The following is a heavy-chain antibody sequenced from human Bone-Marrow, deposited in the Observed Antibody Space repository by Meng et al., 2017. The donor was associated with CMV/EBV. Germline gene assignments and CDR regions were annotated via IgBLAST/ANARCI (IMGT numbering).Heavy chain of an antibody. CDR1: GGTFSSYT. V-gene: IGHV1-18*01. Sequence: ASVKVSCKASGGTFSSYTISWVRQAPGQGLEWMGWISAYNGNTNYAQKLQGRVTMTTDTSTSTAYMELRSLRSDDTALYYRAGDVGVVPAAGFDYWGQGTLVTVS. CDR2: ISAYNGNT. CDR3: AGDVGVVPAAGFDY. D-gene: IGHD2-2*01. J-gene: IGHJ4*02.